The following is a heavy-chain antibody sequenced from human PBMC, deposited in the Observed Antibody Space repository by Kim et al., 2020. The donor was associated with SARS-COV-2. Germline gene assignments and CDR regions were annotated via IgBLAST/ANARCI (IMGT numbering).Heavy chain of an antibody. D-gene: IGHD1-26*01. CDR2: IWYDGSNK. CDR3: ARDGGSYSFDY. V-gene: IGHV3-33*01. Sequence: GGSLRLSCAASGFTFSSYGMHWVRQAPGKGLEWVAVIWYDGSNKYYADSVKGRFTISRDNSKNTLYLQMNSLRAEDTAVYYCARDGGSYSFDYRGQGTLVTVSS. CDR1: GFTFSSYG. J-gene: IGHJ4*02.